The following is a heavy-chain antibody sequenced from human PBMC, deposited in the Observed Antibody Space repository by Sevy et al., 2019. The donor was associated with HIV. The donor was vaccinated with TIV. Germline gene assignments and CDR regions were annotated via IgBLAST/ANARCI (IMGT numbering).Heavy chain of an antibody. CDR2: IYTRGST. CDR3: ARDSSIFGVVNYYYGMDV. Sequence: SETLSLTCTVSGGSISSYYWSWIRQPAGKGLEWIGRIYTRGSTNYNPSLKSRVTMSVDTSKNQFSLKLSSVTAADTAVYYCARDSSIFGVVNYYYGMDVWGQGTTVTVSS. V-gene: IGHV4-4*07. CDR1: GGSISSYY. D-gene: IGHD3-3*01. J-gene: IGHJ6*02.